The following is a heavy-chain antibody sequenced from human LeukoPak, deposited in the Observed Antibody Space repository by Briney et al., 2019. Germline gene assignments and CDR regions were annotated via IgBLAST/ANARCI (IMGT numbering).Heavy chain of an antibody. J-gene: IGHJ5*02. CDR3: ARDLRFGTVAWFDP. CDR2: VYTSGST. Sequence: SETLSLTCTVSGDSISSYFWSWIRQPAGKGLEWIGRVYTSGSTSYNPSLKSRVTMSVDTSKNQFSLKLSSVTAADTAVYYCARDLRFGTVAWFDPWGQGTLVTVSS. CDR1: GDSISSYF. V-gene: IGHV4-4*07. D-gene: IGHD3-3*01.